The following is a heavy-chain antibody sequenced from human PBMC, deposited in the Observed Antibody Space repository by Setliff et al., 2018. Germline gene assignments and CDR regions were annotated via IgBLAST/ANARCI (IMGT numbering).Heavy chain of an antibody. D-gene: IGHD5-12*01. V-gene: IGHV4-4*07. CDR3: ARDQWVRSPPLYFSYSMDV. CDR1: GESFSNNY. Sequence: SETLSLTCSVYGESFSNNYWSWIRQPPGKGLEWIGRIPTSGSTNYNPSLKSRVTVSLDTSKNQFSLKLTTVTAADTAVYYCARDQWVRSPPLYFSYSMDVWGQGTTVTVSS. CDR2: IPTSGST. J-gene: IGHJ6*02.